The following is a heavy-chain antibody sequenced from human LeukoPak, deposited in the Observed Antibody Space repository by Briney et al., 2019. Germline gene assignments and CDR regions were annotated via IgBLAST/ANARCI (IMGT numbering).Heavy chain of an antibody. CDR3: ARVYHSSSGRAIDY. J-gene: IGHJ4*02. V-gene: IGHV3-7*01. D-gene: IGHD6-6*01. Sequence: PGGSLRLSCAASGFTFSSYWMSWVRQAPGKGLEWVANIKQDGSEKYYVDSVKGRFTISRDNAKSSVYLQMNSLRAEDTAVCYCARVYHSSSGRAIDYWGQGTLVTVSS. CDR1: GFTFSSYW. CDR2: IKQDGSEK.